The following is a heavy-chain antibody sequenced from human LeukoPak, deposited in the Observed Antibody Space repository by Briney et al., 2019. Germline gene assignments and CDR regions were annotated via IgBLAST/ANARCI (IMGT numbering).Heavy chain of an antibody. J-gene: IGHJ4*02. CDR3: ARAASWVGATTGCDY. CDR2: INSDGSST. V-gene: IGHV3-74*01. Sequence: PGGSLRLSCAASGFTFSSYWMHWVRQAPGKGLVWVSRINSDGSSTSYADSVKGRFTISRDNAKNTLYLQMNSLRAEDTAVYYCARAASWVGATTGCDYWGQGTLVTVSS. CDR1: GFTFSSYW. D-gene: IGHD1-26*01.